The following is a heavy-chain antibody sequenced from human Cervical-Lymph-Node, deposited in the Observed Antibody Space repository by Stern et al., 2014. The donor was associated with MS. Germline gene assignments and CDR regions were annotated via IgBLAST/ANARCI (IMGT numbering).Heavy chain of an antibody. V-gene: IGHV1-58*01. D-gene: IGHD4-17*01. J-gene: IGHJ3*01. Sequence: QLVESGPEVKKAGTSVKVSCKASGFTFIHSAVQWVRQARGQRLGWIGGIVVGSGATNYAQKFQERVTMTRDMSTGTAYMDLSSLRSEDTAVYYCAADSRDYGDAFDVWGHGTMVTVSS. CDR1: GFTFIHSA. CDR3: AADSRDYGDAFDV. CDR2: IVVGSGAT.